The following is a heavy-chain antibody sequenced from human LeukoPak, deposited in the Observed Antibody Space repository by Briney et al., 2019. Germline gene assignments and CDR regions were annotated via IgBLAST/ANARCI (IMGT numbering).Heavy chain of an antibody. V-gene: IGHV1-2*04. Sequence: ASVKVSCKASGYTFTGYYMHWVRQAPGQGLEWMGWINPNSGGTNYAQKFQGWVTMTRDTSISTVYMELSSLRSEDTAVYYCARAGTYYFDYWGQGTLVIVSS. CDR3: ARAGTYYFDY. D-gene: IGHD3-10*01. J-gene: IGHJ4*02. CDR2: INPNSGGT. CDR1: GYTFTGYY.